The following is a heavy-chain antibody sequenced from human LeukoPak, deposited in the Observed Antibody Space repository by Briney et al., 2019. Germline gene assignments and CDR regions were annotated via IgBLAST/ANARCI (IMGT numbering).Heavy chain of an antibody. CDR2: IYSGGIT. V-gene: IGHV3-66*01. CDR3: ARERSGYRYGYFDY. J-gene: IGHJ4*02. D-gene: IGHD5-18*01. Sequence: GRSLRLSCVASGFNASSDYMSWVRQAPGKGLEWVSVIYSGGITYYADSVKSRFTISRDNSKNTLYLQMNSLRAEDTAVYFCARERSGYRYGYFDYWGQGTLVTVSS. CDR1: GFNASSDY.